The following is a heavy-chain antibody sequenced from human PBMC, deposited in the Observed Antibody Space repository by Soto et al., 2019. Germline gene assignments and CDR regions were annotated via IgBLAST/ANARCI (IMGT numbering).Heavy chain of an antibody. D-gene: IGHD5-18*01. CDR2: ISAYNGNT. CDR1: GYTFTSYG. V-gene: IGHV1-18*01. CDR3: ARDGGRITPVDTAMAADY. Sequence: QVQLVQSGAEVKKPGASVKVSCKASGYTFTSYGISWVRQAPGQGLEWMGWISAYNGNTNYAQKLQGRVTMTTDTSPSTAYVERRGLRSDDTAGYYCARDGGRITPVDTAMAADYWGQGTRVTVSS. J-gene: IGHJ4*02.